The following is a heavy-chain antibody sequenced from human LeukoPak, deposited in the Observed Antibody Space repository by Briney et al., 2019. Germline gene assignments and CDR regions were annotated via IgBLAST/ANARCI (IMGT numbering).Heavy chain of an antibody. CDR2: INHSGST. J-gene: IGHJ5*02. CDR3: ASRILVGATPWFDP. Sequence: SETLSLTCAVYGGSFSGYYWSWIRQPPGKGLEWIGEINHSGSTNYNPSLKSRVTISVDTSKNQFSLKLSSVTAADTAVYYCASRILVGATPWFDPWGQGTLVTVSS. V-gene: IGHV4-34*01. CDR1: GGSFSGYY. D-gene: IGHD1-26*01.